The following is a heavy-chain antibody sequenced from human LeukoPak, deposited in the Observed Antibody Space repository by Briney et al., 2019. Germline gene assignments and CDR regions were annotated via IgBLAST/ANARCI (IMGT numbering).Heavy chain of an antibody. D-gene: IGHD3-10*01. V-gene: IGHV4-59*01. J-gene: IGHJ4*02. CDR2: IYHGGTS. CDR3: AKAAKFYYGSETYYYFDY. Sequence: NPSETLSLTCTVSSASISTYYWSWIRQPPGKGLEWIGYIYHGGTSNYNPSLKSRVTMSVDTSKSQFSLSLSSVTSADTAVYYCAKAAKFYYGSETYYYFDYWGQGILVTVSS. CDR1: SASISTYY.